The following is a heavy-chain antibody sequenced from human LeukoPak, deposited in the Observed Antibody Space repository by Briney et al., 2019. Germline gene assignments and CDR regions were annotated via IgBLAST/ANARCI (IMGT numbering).Heavy chain of an antibody. CDR1: GYTFTSYG. CDR2: ISAYNGNT. Sequence: ASVKVSCKASGYTFTSYGISWVRQAPGQGLDWMGWISAYNGNTNYAQKLQGRVTMTTDTSTSTAYMELRSLRSDDTAVYYCARVVSSSPSSHWFDPWGQGTLVTVSS. J-gene: IGHJ5*02. CDR3: ARVVSSSPSSHWFDP. D-gene: IGHD6-6*01. V-gene: IGHV1-18*01.